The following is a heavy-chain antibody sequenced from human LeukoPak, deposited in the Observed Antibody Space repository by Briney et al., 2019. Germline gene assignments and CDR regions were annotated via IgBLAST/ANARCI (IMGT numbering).Heavy chain of an antibody. V-gene: IGHV4-39*07. J-gene: IGHJ5*02. Sequence: PSETLSLTCTVSGGSISSSSYYWGWIRQPPGKGLEWIGSIYYSGSTYYNPSPKSRVTISVDTSKNQFSLKLSSVTAADTAVYYCARWQYYDILTGPPFSRFDPWGQGTLVTVSS. CDR1: GGSISSSSYY. CDR2: IYYSGST. D-gene: IGHD3-9*01. CDR3: ARWQYYDILTGPPFSRFDP.